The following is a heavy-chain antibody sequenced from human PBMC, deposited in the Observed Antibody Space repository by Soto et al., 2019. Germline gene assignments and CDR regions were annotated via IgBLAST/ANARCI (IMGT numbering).Heavy chain of an antibody. CDR2: ISAYNGNT. D-gene: IGHD5-12*01. CDR1: GYTFTSYG. J-gene: IGHJ3*02. V-gene: IGHV1-18*01. Sequence: VKVSCKASGYTFTSYGISWVRQAPGQGLEWMGWISAYNGNTNYAQKLQGRVTMTTDTSTSTAYMELRSLRSDDTAVYYCARVDIVATDGAFDIWGQGTMVTVSS. CDR3: ARVDIVATDGAFDI.